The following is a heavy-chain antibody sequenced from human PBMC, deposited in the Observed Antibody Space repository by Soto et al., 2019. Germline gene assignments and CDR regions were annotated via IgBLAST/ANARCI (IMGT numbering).Heavy chain of an antibody. CDR3: VRGAKGGYYVDV. CDR2: IKGDESIK. D-gene: IGHD2-15*01. CDR1: GFTFTDFW. J-gene: IGHJ6*03. Sequence: EVQLLESGGGLVQPGGSLRLSCAASGFTFTDFWIHWVRQIPGKGLEWFSRIKGDESIKNYADSVRGRFTISRDNAKNTVYLQMDSLRAEDTAVYYCVRGAKGGYYVDVWGTGTTVTVSS. V-gene: IGHV3-74*01.